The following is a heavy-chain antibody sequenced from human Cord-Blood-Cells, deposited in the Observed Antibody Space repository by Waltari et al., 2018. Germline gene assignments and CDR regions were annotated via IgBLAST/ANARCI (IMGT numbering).Heavy chain of an antibody. Sequence: QVQLVQSGAEVKKPGASVKVSYKASGYTFTGYYMHWVRQAPGQGLEWMGRINPNSGGTNYAQKFQGRVTMTRDTSISTAYMELSRLRSDDTAVYYCARPTLLSGSYYDYWGQGTLVTVSS. CDR2: INPNSGGT. CDR3: ARPTLLSGSYYDY. J-gene: IGHJ4*02. CDR1: GYTFTGYY. D-gene: IGHD3-10*01. V-gene: IGHV1-2*06.